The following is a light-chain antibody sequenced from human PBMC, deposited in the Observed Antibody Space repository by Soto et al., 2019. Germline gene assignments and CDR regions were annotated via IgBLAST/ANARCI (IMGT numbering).Light chain of an antibody. V-gene: IGKV1-39*01. Sequence: DIQMTQSPSSLSASVGDRVTITCRASQSINIFLNWYQQRPGKAPKLLIYAASNLQSGVSSRFSGSGAGTVVTLTIDSLQPEDFATYYCQQIHSIPVTFGPGTKVDIK. CDR3: QQIHSIPVT. J-gene: IGKJ3*01. CDR1: QSINIF. CDR2: AAS.